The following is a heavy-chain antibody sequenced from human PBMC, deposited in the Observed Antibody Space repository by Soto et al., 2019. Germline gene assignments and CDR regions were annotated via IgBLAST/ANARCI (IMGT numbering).Heavy chain of an antibody. D-gene: IGHD3-10*02. CDR2: IYHSGST. V-gene: IGHV4-30-2*01. CDR3: ARESVRVVIREFDY. CDR1: GGSISSGGYS. Sequence: KPSETLSLTCAVSGGSISSGGYSWSWIRQPPGKGLEWIGYIYHSGSTYYNPSLKSRVTILVDRSKNQFSLKLSSVTAADTAVYYCARESVRVVIREFDYWGQGTLVTVSS. J-gene: IGHJ4*02.